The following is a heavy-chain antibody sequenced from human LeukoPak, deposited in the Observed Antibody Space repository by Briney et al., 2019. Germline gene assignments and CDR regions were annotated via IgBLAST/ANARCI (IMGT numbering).Heavy chain of an antibody. V-gene: IGHV3-66*02. D-gene: IGHD4-11*01. CDR1: GLHFSGTA. CDR2: IYSGGST. CDR3: ARDLGVTTDY. Sequence: GGSLRLSCAASGLHFSGTAMSWVRQAPGKGLEWVSVIYSGGSTYYADSVKGRFTISRDNSKNTLYLQMNSLRAEDTAVYYCARDLGVTTDYWGQGTLVTVSS. J-gene: IGHJ4*02.